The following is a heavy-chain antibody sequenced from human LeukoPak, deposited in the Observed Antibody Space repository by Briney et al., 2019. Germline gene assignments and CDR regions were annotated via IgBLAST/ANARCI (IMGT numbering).Heavy chain of an antibody. V-gene: IGHV1-18*01. D-gene: IGHD1-26*01. CDR1: GHTFTSSG. CDR2: ISAYNGNT. CDR3: ARRRSGSYWDAFDI. Sequence: ASVKVSCKASGHTFTSSGISWMRQAPGQGLEWMGWISAYNGNTNYAQKLQGRVTMTTDTSTTTAYMELRSLRSDDTAVYYCARRRSGSYWDAFDIWGQGTMVTVSS. J-gene: IGHJ3*02.